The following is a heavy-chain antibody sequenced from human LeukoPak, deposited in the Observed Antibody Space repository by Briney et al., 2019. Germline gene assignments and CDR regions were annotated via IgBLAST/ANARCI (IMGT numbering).Heavy chain of an antibody. CDR2: ISSSSIYI. V-gene: IGHV3-21*01. Sequence: GGSLRLSCAASGFTLSSYSMNWVRQAPGKGLEWVSSISSSSIYIYYADSVKGRFTISRDNAKNSLYLQMNSLRAEDTAVYYCAREREYNYGHMLGYWGQGTLVTVSS. D-gene: IGHD5-18*01. J-gene: IGHJ4*02. CDR3: AREREYNYGHMLGY. CDR1: GFTLSSYS.